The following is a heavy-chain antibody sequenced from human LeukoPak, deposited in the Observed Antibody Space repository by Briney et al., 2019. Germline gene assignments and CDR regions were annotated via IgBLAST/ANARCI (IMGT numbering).Heavy chain of an antibody. D-gene: IGHD3-10*01. CDR2: IYTSGST. V-gene: IGHV4-61*02. Sequence: PSETLSLTCTVSGGSISSGSYYWSWIRQPAGKGLEWIGRIYTSGSTNYNPSLKSRVTISVDTSKNQFSLKLSSVTAADTAVYYCARDGLEYYGSGSYRGNYYYYMDVWGKGTTVTISS. CDR3: ARDGLEYYGSGSYRGNYYYYMDV. J-gene: IGHJ6*03. CDR1: GGSISSGSYY.